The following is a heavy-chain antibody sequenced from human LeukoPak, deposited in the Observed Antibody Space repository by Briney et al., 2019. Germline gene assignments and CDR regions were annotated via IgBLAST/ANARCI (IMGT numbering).Heavy chain of an antibody. V-gene: IGHV3-7*01. J-gene: IGHJ5*02. CDR1: GFTFSNYW. Sequence: GGSLRLSCAASGFTFSNYWMSWVRQAPGKGLEWVANIKQDGSEKYYVDSVKGRFTISRDNAKNSLYLQMNSLRAEDTAVYYCASGCSGGSCYLYWFDPWGQGTLVTVSS. CDR3: ASGCSGGSCYLYWFDP. CDR2: IKQDGSEK. D-gene: IGHD2-15*01.